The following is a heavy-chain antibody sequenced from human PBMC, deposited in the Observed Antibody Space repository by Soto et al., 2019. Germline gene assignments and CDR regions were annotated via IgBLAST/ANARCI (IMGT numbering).Heavy chain of an antibody. CDR2: ISGSGGST. CDR3: VRTSSY. Sequence: TGGSLRLSCAASGITFRNYAMSWVRQAPGKGLEWVSTISGSGGSTYYADSVKGRFTISRDNSKNTVFLQMNSLRAEDTAVYYCVRTSSYWGQGTRVTVSS. D-gene: IGHD2-2*01. J-gene: IGHJ4*02. CDR1: GITFRNYA. V-gene: IGHV3-23*01.